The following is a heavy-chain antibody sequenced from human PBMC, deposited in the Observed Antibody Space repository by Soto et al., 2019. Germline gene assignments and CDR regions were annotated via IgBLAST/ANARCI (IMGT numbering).Heavy chain of an antibody. CDR3: ARVGDAQGPLNAFDI. V-gene: IGHV1-69*02. CDR2: IIPILGIA. J-gene: IGHJ3*02. Sequence: SVKVSCKASGGTFSSYTISWVRQAPGQGLEWMGRIIPILGIANYAQKFQGRVTITADKSTSTAYMELSSLRSEDTAVYYCARVGDAQGPLNAFDIWGQGTMVTVSS. CDR1: GGTFSSYT. D-gene: IGHD3-10*01.